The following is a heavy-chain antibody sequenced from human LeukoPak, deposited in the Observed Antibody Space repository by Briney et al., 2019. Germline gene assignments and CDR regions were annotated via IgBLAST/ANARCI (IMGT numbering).Heavy chain of an antibody. Sequence: GGSLRLSCAASGFTFSNYAMSWVRQAPGKGLEWVSGISGSGGSTYYADSVKGRFTISRDNSKNTLYVQMNSLRAEDTAVYYCAKAYYFGSGSYPYYYYTMDVWGQGTTVTVSS. CDR1: GFTFSNYA. J-gene: IGHJ6*02. V-gene: IGHV3-23*01. CDR3: AKAYYFGSGSYPYYYYTMDV. D-gene: IGHD3-10*01. CDR2: ISGSGGST.